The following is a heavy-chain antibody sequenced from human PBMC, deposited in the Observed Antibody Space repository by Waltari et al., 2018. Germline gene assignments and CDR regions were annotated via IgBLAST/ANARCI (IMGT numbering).Heavy chain of an antibody. V-gene: IGHV1-24*01. J-gene: IGHJ3*02. Sequence: QVQLVQSGAEVKKPGASVKVSCKVSGYTLTELSMHWVRQAPGKGLEWMGGFYPDDGETIYAQKFQGRVTMTEDTSTDTAYMELSSLRSEDTAVYYCAGYLSGSPLTFAFDIWGQGTMVTVSS. CDR1: GYTLTELS. CDR3: AGYLSGSPLTFAFDI. CDR2: FYPDDGET. D-gene: IGHD1-26*01.